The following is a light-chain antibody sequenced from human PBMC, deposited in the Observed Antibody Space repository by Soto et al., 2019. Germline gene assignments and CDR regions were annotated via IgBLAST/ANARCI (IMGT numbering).Light chain of an antibody. J-gene: IGKJ4*01. CDR3: QQFDNLPLT. V-gene: IGKV1-33*01. Sequence: DIQMTQSPSSLSASVGDRVTITCQASQDISNYLNWYQQKPGKAPKILIYDVSVMEAGVPSRFSGGGSGTHFTLTIISLQAEDTATYYCQQFDNLPLTFAGGTKVEIK. CDR2: DVS. CDR1: QDISNY.